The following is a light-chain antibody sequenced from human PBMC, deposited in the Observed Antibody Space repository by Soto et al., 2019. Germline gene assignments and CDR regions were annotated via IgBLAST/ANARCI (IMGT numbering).Light chain of an antibody. CDR3: QQYNSYPRT. Sequence: DIQMTQSPSSLSASVGYRVTITCRASQSISNCLAWYQQKPGKAPKRLIYDASRLEGGVPSRFSGSGSGTEFTLTISSLQPDDFATYYCQQYNSYPRTFGQGTKVEIK. CDR2: DAS. CDR1: QSISNC. J-gene: IGKJ1*01. V-gene: IGKV1-5*01.